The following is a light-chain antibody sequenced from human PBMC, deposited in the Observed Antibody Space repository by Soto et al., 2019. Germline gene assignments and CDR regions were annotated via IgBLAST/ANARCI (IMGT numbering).Light chain of an antibody. CDR2: KAS. CDR3: QQYNSYLWT. Sequence: DIQMTQSPSTLSASVGDRVTITCRASQSISSWLAWYQQKPGKAPKLLIYKASSLESGVPSRFSGSGSGTELTLTIISLQPDDFATYYCQQYNSYLWTFGQGTKVEIK. V-gene: IGKV1-5*03. CDR1: QSISSW. J-gene: IGKJ1*01.